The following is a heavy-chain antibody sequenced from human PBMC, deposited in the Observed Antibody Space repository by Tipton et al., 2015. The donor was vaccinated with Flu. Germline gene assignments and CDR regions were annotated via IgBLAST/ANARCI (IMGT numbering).Heavy chain of an antibody. D-gene: IGHD6-19*01. V-gene: IGHV5-51*01. Sequence: QLVQSGAEVKKPGESLKISCKGSGYSFTSYWIGWVRQMPGKGLEWMGIIYPGDSDTRYSPSFQGQVTISADKSISTAYLQWSSLKAPDPAMYYCARRIAVAGPGDWFDPWGQGTLVTVSS. CDR1: GYSFTSYW. J-gene: IGHJ5*02. CDR3: ARRIAVAGPGDWFDP. CDR2: IYPGDSDT.